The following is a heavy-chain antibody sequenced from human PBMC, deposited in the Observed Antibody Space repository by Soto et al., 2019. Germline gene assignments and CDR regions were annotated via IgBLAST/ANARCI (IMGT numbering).Heavy chain of an antibody. Sequence: XESLRLSCAASGFTFSDYYMSWIGQAPGKGLEWVSYISSSISYTNYADSVKGRFTISRDNAKNSLYLQMNSLRAEDTAVYYCASLSGFDAFDICGQGTMVTVSS. D-gene: IGHD3-9*01. CDR3: ASLSGFDAFDI. CDR1: GFTFSDYY. CDR2: ISSSISYT. J-gene: IGHJ3*02. V-gene: IGHV3-11*06.